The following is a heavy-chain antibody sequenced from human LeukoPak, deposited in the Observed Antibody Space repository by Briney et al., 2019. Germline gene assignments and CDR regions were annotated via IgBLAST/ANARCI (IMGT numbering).Heavy chain of an antibody. D-gene: IGHD6-13*01. V-gene: IGHV3-30*02. CDR1: GFTFSSYG. Sequence: GGSLRLSCAASGFTFSSYGMHWVRQAPGKGLEWVAFIRYDGSNKYYADSVKGRSTISRDNSKNTLYLQMNSLRAEDTAVYYCAKDQSSSWYLGAFDIWGQGTMVTVSS. CDR2: IRYDGSNK. CDR3: AKDQSSSWYLGAFDI. J-gene: IGHJ3*02.